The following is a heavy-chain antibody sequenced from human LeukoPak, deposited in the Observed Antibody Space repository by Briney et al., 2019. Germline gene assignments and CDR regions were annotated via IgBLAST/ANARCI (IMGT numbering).Heavy chain of an antibody. D-gene: IGHD4-11*01. J-gene: IGHJ4*02. CDR3: ARHYSNGYTTGYFDY. CDR2: IYSGARN. V-gene: IGHV3-66*02. CDR1: GFNVRSAY. Sequence: RAGGSLRLSCAASGFNVRSAYMSWVRQSPGKGLEWVSVIYSGARNYHADSVKGRFTISRDSSKNTLYLQMNSLRPEDTAIYYCARHYSNGYTTGYFDYWGQGALVTVSS.